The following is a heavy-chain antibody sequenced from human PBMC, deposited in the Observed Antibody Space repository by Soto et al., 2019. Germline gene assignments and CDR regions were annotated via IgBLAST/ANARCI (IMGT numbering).Heavy chain of an antibody. V-gene: IGHV2-5*02. CDR3: AHRRDSSGYYYVAGDFDY. Sequence: QITLKESGPTLVKPTQTLTLTCTFSGFSLSTSGVGVGWIRQPPGKALEWLALIYWDDDKRYSPSLKSRLTITKDTAKNQVVLTMTNMDPVDTATYYCAHRRDSSGYYYVAGDFDYGGQGTLVTVSS. CDR2: IYWDDDK. J-gene: IGHJ4*02. CDR1: GFSLSTSGVG. D-gene: IGHD3-22*01.